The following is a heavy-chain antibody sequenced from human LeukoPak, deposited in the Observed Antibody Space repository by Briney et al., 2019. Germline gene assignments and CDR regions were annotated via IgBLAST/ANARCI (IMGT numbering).Heavy chain of an antibody. D-gene: IGHD3-3*01. J-gene: IGHJ4*02. CDR2: ISGSGGST. V-gene: IGHV3-23*01. CDR1: GFTFSSYA. Sequence: GRSLRLSCAASGFTFSSYAMSWVRQAPGKGLEWVSAISGSGGSTYYADSVKGRFTISRDKSKNTLYLQMNSLRAEDTAVYYCAKASPPDFWSGYYLDFDYWGQGTLVTVSS. CDR3: AKASPPDFWSGYYLDFDY.